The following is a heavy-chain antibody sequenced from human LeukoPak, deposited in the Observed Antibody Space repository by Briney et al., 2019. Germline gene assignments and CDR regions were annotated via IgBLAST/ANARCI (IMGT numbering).Heavy chain of an antibody. CDR2: IDPSDSYT. D-gene: IGHD2-15*01. V-gene: IGHV5-10-1*01. CDR1: GYSFTSYW. CDR3: ARHLGSNVAATLWWFDP. J-gene: IGHJ5*02. Sequence: GESLKISCKGSGYSFTSYWISWVRQMPGKGLEWMGRIDPSDSYTNYSPSFQGHVTISADKSISTAYLQWSSLKASDTAMYYCARHLGSNVAATLWWFDPWGQGTLVTVSS.